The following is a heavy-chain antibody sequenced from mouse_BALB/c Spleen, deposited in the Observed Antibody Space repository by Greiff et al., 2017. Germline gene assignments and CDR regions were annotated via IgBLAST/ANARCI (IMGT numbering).Heavy chain of an antibody. CDR3: TGGYDSWFAY. J-gene: IGHJ3*01. CDR2: IRLKSDNYAT. D-gene: IGHD2-2*01. CDR1: GFTFSSYW. Sequence: DVMLVESGGGLVQPGGSMKLSCVASGFTFSSYWMSWVRQSPEKGLEWVAEIRLKSDNYATHYAESVKGKFTISRDDSKSRLYLQMNSLRAEDTGIYYCTGGYDSWFAYWGQGTLVTVSA. V-gene: IGHV6-6*02.